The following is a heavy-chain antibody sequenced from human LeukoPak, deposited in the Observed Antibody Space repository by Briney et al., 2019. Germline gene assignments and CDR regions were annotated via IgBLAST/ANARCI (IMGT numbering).Heavy chain of an antibody. J-gene: IGHJ4*02. CDR1: GFTFSSYA. CDR3: ANGRGVSSAPFDY. Sequence: GGSLRLSCAASGFTFSSYAMSWVRQAPGKGLEWGSAISGSGGSTYYADSVKGRFTISRDNSKNTLYLQMNSLRAEDTAVYYCANGRGVSSAPFDYWGQGTLVTVSS. V-gene: IGHV3-23*01. CDR2: ISGSGGST. D-gene: IGHD6-25*01.